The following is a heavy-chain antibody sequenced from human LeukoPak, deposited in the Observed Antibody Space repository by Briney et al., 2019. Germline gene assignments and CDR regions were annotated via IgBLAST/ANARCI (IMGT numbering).Heavy chain of an antibody. V-gene: IGHV5-51*01. CDR2: IHPGDADT. Sequence: GESLKISCKGSGYTFTSYWIGWVRQMPGKGLEWMGIIHPGDADTRYSPSFEGQVTISPDTPFSTAYLQWSTLTASDTAMYYCARHLNDYGDQGSGDYWGKGTLVTVSS. J-gene: IGHJ4*02. D-gene: IGHD4-17*01. CDR1: GYTFTSYW. CDR3: ARHLNDYGDQGSGDY.